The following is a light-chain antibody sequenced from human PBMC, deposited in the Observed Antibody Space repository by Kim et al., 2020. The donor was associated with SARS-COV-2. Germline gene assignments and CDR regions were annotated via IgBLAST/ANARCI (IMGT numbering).Light chain of an antibody. J-gene: IGLJ2*01. CDR3: QPWGTDIHVV. CDR1: NGHSSYS. V-gene: IGLV4-69*01. CDR2: LNSDGSH. Sequence: VKLTCTLSNGHSSYSIAWHQQQPEKGPRYLMKLNSDGSHSKGDGIPDRFSGSSSGAERYLTSSSLQSEDEADYYCQPWGTDIHVVFGGGTQPDRP.